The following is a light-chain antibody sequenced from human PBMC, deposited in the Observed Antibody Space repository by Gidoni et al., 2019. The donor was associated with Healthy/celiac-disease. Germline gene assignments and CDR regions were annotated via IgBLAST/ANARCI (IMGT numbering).Light chain of an antibody. CDR3: QQYGSSRT. J-gene: IGKJ1*01. Sequence: EMVLTQSPGTLSLSPGERATLSCRASQSVSSSYLAWYQQKPGQAPRLLIYGASSRATGIPDRFSGSGSGTDFTLTISRLEPEDFALYYCQQYGSSRTFGQGTKVEIK. V-gene: IGKV3-20*01. CDR1: QSVSSSY. CDR2: GAS.